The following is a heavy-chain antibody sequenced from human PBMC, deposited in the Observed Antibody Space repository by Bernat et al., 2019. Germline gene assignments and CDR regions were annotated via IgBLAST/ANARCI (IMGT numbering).Heavy chain of an antibody. D-gene: IGHD2-15*01. J-gene: IGHJ4*02. V-gene: IGHV3-30*03. CDR3: LRDSMQIVGMVSSKYLFDY. CDR1: GFTFSSYA. Sequence: QVQLVESGGGVVQPGRSLRLSCAASGFTFSSYAMHWVRQAPGKGLEWVAVISYDGSNKYYADSVKGRFTISRDNSKNTLYLQMNSLRAEDTAVYYCLRDSMQIVGMVSSKYLFDYWAREPLS. CDR2: ISYDGSNK.